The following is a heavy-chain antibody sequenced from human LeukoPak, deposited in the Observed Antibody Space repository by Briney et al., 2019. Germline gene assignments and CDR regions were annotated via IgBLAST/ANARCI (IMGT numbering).Heavy chain of an antibody. CDR3: AKAHGSGSYYRGSDY. CDR1: GFTFSTCA. D-gene: IGHD3-10*01. V-gene: IGHV3-23*01. J-gene: IGHJ4*02. CDR2: ISGSGGST. Sequence: GGSLRLSCAASGFTFSTCAMSWVRQAPGKGLEWVSAISGSGGSTYYVDSVKGRFTISRDNSKNTLYLQMNSLRAEDAAVYYCAKAHGSGSYYRGSDYWGQGTLVTVSS.